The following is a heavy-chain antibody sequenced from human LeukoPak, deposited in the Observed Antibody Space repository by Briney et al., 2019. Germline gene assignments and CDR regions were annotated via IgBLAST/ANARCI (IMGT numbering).Heavy chain of an antibody. CDR2: IRYHGSNK. J-gene: IGHJ4*02. Sequence: GGSLRLSCAASGFTFSSYGMHWVRQAPGKGREWVAFIRYHGSNKYYVDSVKGRFTISRDNSKNTLYLQMNSLRDEDTAVYYCAKDLRSSGYFPYYFDYWGQGTLATVSS. CDR3: AKDLRSSGYFPYYFDY. CDR1: GFTFSSYG. V-gene: IGHV3-30*02. D-gene: IGHD3-22*01.